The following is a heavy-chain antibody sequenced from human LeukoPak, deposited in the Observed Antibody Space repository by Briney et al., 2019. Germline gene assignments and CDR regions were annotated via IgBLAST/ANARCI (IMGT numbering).Heavy chain of an antibody. V-gene: IGHV3-23*01. J-gene: IGHJ5*02. Sequence: PGGSLRLSCAASGFTFGSYAMSWVRQAPGKGLEWVSGIPSSGPVTYYADSVKGRFTISRDNSKNTLYLQMNSLTAEDTGVYYCANRVAQHDSWGQGTLVTVSS. CDR3: ANRVAQHDS. CDR2: IPSSGPVT. CDR1: GFTFGSYA. D-gene: IGHD3-16*01.